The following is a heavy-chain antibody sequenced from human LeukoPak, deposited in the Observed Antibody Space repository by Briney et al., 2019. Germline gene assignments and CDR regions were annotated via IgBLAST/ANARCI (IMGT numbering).Heavy chain of an antibody. D-gene: IGHD3-9*01. J-gene: IGHJ4*02. V-gene: IGHV3-23*01. CDR3: AKGLINDWSALGY. CDR2: ISGSGGTT. Sequence: GGSLRLSCAASGFTFSDYAMTWVRQAPGKGLEWVSAISGSGGTTYYADSLKGRFTLSRYNSKNTLYLQINSLRVEDTAVYYCAKGLINDWSALGYWGQGTLVTVSS. CDR1: GFTFSDYA.